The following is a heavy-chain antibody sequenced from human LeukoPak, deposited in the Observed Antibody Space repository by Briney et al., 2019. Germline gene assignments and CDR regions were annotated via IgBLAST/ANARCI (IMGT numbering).Heavy chain of an antibody. J-gene: IGHJ6*04. CDR3: AELGITMIGGV. CDR1: GFTFRSYE. V-gene: IGHV3-48*03. Sequence: GGSLRLSCEDSGFTFRSYEMNWVRQAPGKGLEWIAYLSSSGSAFSYADSVKGRFTIARDNAKNSVYLEMNSQRAEDTAVYYCAELGITMIGGVWGKGTTVTISS. CDR2: LSSSGSAF. D-gene: IGHD3-10*02.